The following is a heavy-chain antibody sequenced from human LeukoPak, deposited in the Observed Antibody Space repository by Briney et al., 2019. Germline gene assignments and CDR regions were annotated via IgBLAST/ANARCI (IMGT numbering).Heavy chain of an antibody. Sequence: GGSLRLSCAASGFTFSSCSMNWVRQAPGKGLERVSSISGSSSYIYYADSVKGRFIISRDNAKNSVYLQMNSLRAEDTAVYYCARDGAYGSGSYYHDYWGQGTLVTVSS. V-gene: IGHV3-21*01. CDR3: ARDGAYGSGSYYHDY. J-gene: IGHJ4*02. D-gene: IGHD3-10*01. CDR2: ISGSSSYI. CDR1: GFTFSSCS.